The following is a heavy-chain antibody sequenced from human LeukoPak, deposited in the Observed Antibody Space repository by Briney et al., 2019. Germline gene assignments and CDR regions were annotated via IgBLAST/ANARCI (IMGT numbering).Heavy chain of an antibody. V-gene: IGHV3-30*02. CDR1: GFTFSSYG. J-gene: IGHJ4*02. CDR3: AKDKNGVGATGY. D-gene: IGHD1-26*01. Sequence: GGSLRLSCAASGFTFSSYGMHWVRQAPGKGLEWVAFIRYDGSNKYYADSVKGRFTISRDNSKNTLYLQMNSLRAEDTAVYYCAKDKNGVGATGYWGQGTLVTVSS. CDR2: IRYDGSNK.